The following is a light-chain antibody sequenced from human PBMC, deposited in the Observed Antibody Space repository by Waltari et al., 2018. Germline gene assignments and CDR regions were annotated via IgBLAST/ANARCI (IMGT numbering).Light chain of an antibody. J-gene: IGKJ4*01. CDR1: QCISSL. Sequence: DIQMTQSPSSLSASVGDRVTITCRASQCISSLLNWYQQKPGKAPQVLISAASNLQSGVPSRFSGSGSGTDFTLTVSSLQPEDFATYYCQHSHTIPITFGGGTKVDIK. V-gene: IGKV1-39*01. CDR2: AAS. CDR3: QHSHTIPIT.